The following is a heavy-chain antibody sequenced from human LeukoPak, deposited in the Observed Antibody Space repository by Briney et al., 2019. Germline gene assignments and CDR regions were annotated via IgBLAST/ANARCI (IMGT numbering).Heavy chain of an antibody. J-gene: IGHJ4*02. D-gene: IGHD2-2*01. V-gene: IGHV3-23*01. Sequence: GGSLRLSCAASGFTFNSYAMSWVRQAPGKGLEWVSGISGSGVTTYYADSVKGRFIIARDNSKNTLYLQMNSLRAEDTAVYYCAKDCRSVTSCYHGYWGQGTLVTVSS. CDR3: AKDCRSVTSCYHGY. CDR2: ISGSGVTT. CDR1: GFTFNSYA.